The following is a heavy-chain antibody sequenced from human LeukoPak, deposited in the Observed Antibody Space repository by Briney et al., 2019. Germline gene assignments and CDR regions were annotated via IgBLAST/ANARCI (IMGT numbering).Heavy chain of an antibody. CDR3: ARVRTVVPAAIDY. D-gene: IGHD2-2*01. Sequence: ASVKVSCKASGYTFTGYYMHWVQQAPGQGLEWMGWINPNSGGTNYAQKFQGRVTMTRDTSISTAYMELSRLRSDDTAVYYCARVRTVVPAAIDYWGQGTLVTVSS. J-gene: IGHJ4*02. V-gene: IGHV1-2*02. CDR2: INPNSGGT. CDR1: GYTFTGYY.